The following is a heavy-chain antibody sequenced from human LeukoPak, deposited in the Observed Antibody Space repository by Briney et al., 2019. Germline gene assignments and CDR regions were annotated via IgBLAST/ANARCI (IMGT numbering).Heavy chain of an antibody. CDR2: IYYSGNT. Sequence: VKPSETLSLTCNVSGGSSSGYYWSWIRQPPGRRLEWIGYIYYSGNTKYNPSLKSRVTISVDTSKNQFSLKLSSVTAADTAIYYCARHRGRSSGHDYWGQGILVIVSS. V-gene: IGHV4-59*01. CDR1: GGSSSGYY. J-gene: IGHJ4*02. CDR3: ARHRGRSSGHDY. D-gene: IGHD3-22*01.